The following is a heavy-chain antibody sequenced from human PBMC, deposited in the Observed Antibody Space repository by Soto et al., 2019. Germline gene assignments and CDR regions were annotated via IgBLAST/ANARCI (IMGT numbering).Heavy chain of an antibody. V-gene: IGHV1-8*01. CDR1: GYTFTSYD. CDR2: MSPNSGAT. Sequence: QVQLVQSGAEVTKPGASVKVSCKASGYTFTSYDINWVRQATGQGLEWMGWMSPNSGATGYAQKFQGRVTMTRDTPISKVYMELSNLRSEDTAIYYCARGVDNGVDVWGQGSTVTVSS. D-gene: IGHD2-8*01. CDR3: ARGVDNGVDV. J-gene: IGHJ6*02.